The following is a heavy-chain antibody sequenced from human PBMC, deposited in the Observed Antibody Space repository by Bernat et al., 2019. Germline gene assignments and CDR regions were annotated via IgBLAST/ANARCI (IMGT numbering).Heavy chain of an antibody. CDR1: GFTFSDYY. J-gene: IGHJ6*03. CDR2: ISSSSSYT. Sequence: QVQLVESGGGLVKPGGSLGLSCAASGFTFSDYYMSWYRQAPGKGLDWVSYISSSSSYTNYADSVNGRFTISRDNAKNSLYLQMNSLRAEDTAVYYCARGTSTSAPYMDVWGKGTTVTVSS. CDR3: ARGTSTSAPYMDV. V-gene: IGHV3-11*05.